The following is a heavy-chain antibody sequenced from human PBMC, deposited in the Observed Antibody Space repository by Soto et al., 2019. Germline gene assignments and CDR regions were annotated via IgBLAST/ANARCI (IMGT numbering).Heavy chain of an antibody. V-gene: IGHV4-39*01. CDR3: SSHLFYFISPGYLRPYHYYGMDF. D-gene: IGHD3-9*01. J-gene: IGHJ6*02. CDR1: GGSISSSTYN. Sequence: SETLSLTCTVSGGSISSSTYNWGWIRQPPGKGKEWMGSIYHSWTTYYNPSLKSRATISVDTSKNQFSLKLSSLTAADTFVYYCSSHLFYFISPGYLRPYHYYGMDFWGQGTTVTVFS. CDR2: IYHSWTT.